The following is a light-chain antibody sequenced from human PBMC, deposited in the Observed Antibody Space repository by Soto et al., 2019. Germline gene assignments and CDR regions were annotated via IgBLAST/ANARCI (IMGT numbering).Light chain of an antibody. Sequence: QSALNQPASVSGSPGQSITISCTGTSSDVGGYNYVSWYQQHPGKAPKVVVYEVINRPSGVSSRFSGFKSGYTAFLTISELQTEDEADYHCSSYTSSSTWVFGGGTKLTVL. J-gene: IGLJ3*02. CDR1: SSDVGGYNY. V-gene: IGLV2-14*01. CDR3: SSYTSSSTWV. CDR2: EVI.